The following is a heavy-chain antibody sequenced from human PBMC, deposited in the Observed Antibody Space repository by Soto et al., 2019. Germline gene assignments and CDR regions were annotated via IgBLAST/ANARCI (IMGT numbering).Heavy chain of an antibody. CDR2: IYYSGST. Sequence: YCGRWLRQPPGKGMEWIGYIYYSGSTTYNPPLKSRVTISVDTSKNQFSLKLSSVTAADTAVYYCARVGETNYFDYWGQGTLVTVSS. J-gene: IGHJ4*02. CDR1: YC. CDR3: ARVGETNYFDY. V-gene: IGHV4-59*01.